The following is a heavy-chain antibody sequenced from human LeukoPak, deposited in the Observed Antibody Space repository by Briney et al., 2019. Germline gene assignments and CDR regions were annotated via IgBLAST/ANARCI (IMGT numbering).Heavy chain of an antibody. CDR1: GYTFTGYY. Sequence: ASVKVSCKASGYTFTGYYIHWVRQAPGQGLEWMEWISPDSTGTNYAQKFQGRVTMTRDTSISTAYMELSRLRFDDTAMYYCTREDYWGQGTLVTVSS. CDR2: ISPDSTGT. CDR3: TREDY. J-gene: IGHJ4*02. V-gene: IGHV1-2*02.